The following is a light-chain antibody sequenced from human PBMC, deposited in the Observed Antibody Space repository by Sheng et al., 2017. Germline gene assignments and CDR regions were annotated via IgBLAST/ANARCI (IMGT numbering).Light chain of an antibody. CDR3: SSFTSSSTV. Sequence: QSVLAQPPSVSGPPRARGSPSLVMEAAPTSDVIMSTGTSSSQEWPPNLLISHNHQRPSGVPARFSSSKSGTSASLAISGLRSEDEADYYCSSFTSSSTVFGTGTKVTVL. J-gene: IGLJ1*01. CDR1: APTSDVI. CDR2: HNH. V-gene: IGLV1-47*02.